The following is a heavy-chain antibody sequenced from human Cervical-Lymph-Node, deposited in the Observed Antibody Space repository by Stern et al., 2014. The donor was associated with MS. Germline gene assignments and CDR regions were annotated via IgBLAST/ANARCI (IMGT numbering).Heavy chain of an antibody. CDR3: VKDHRIAAPGSTPFGS. CDR1: GFTFNSFA. V-gene: IGHV3-23*04. Sequence: EVQLVESGGGVAQPGGSLRLSCVVSGFTFNSFAMNWVRQATGKGLVWVSSISGSGRRKYYTDSVKGRFPTTRDHFKKPLYLQMNDLRADDTAVYYCVKDHRIAAPGSTPFGSWGPGTLVTVSS. CDR2: ISGSGRRK. D-gene: IGHD6-13*01. J-gene: IGHJ4*02.